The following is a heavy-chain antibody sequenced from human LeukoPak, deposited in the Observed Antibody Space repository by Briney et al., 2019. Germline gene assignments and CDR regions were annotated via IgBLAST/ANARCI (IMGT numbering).Heavy chain of an antibody. D-gene: IGHD3-22*01. J-gene: IGHJ6*02. CDR3: ARGSGYDYYYGMDV. V-gene: IGHV3-21*01. Sequence: PGGSLRLSCAASGFTFSSYSMNWVRQAPGKGLEWVSSISSSSSYIYYADSVKGRITISRDNAKNSLYLQMNSLRAEDTAVYYCARGSGYDYYYGMDVWGQGTTVTVSS. CDR2: ISSSSSYI. CDR1: GFTFSSYS.